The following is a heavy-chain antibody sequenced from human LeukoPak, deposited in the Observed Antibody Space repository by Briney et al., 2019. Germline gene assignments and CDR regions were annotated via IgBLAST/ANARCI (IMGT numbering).Heavy chain of an antibody. Sequence: SETLSLTCTVSGGSISSYYWSWIRQPPGKGLEWIGYIYYSGSTNYNPSLKSRVTISVDTSKNQFSLKLSSVTAADTAVYYCARAHMITSYYYYYMNVWGKGTTVTVSS. V-gene: IGHV4-59*01. CDR2: IYYSGST. D-gene: IGHD3-16*01. CDR3: ARAHMITSYYYYYMNV. J-gene: IGHJ6*03. CDR1: GGSISSYY.